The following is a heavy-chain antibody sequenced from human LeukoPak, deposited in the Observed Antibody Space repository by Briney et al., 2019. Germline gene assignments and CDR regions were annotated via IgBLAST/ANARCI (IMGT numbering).Heavy chain of an antibody. CDR1: GGFISSSSYY. D-gene: IGHD5-12*01. CDR3: ARRMGYSALPGDY. V-gene: IGHV4-39*07. J-gene: IGHJ4*02. CDR2: IYYSGST. Sequence: SETLSLTCTVSGGFISSSSYYWGWIRQPPGKGLEWIGSIYYSGSTYYNPSLKSRVTISVDTSKNQSSLKLSSVTAADTAVYYCARRMGYSALPGDYWGQGTLVTVSS.